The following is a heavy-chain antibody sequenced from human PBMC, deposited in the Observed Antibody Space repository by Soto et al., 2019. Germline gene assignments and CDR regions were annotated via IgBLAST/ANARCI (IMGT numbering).Heavy chain of an antibody. Sequence: PGGSLRLSCAAPGFTFSSYAMSWVRQAPGKGLEWVSAISGSGGSTYYADSVKGRFTISRDNSKNTLYLQMNSLRAEDTAVYYCAKGGSSSWYRDYFDYWGQGTLVTVSS. CDR2: ISGSGGST. CDR1: GFTFSSYA. D-gene: IGHD6-13*01. J-gene: IGHJ4*02. CDR3: AKGGSSSWYRDYFDY. V-gene: IGHV3-23*01.